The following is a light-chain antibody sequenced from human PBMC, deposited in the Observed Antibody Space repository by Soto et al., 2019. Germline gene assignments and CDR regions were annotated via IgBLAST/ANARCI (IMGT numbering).Light chain of an antibody. CDR1: TGAVTSDDY. CDR3: LLARDDTWG. J-gene: IGLJ3*02. CDR2: STN. Sequence: QTVVTQEPSLTVSPGGTVTLTCASSTGAVTSDDYANWFQQKPGQVPTTLIYSTNNRHSWTPARFSGSLLGGKAALTLSGVPPVDEADYYCLLARDDTWGFCGGTKVTVL. V-gene: IGLV7-43*01.